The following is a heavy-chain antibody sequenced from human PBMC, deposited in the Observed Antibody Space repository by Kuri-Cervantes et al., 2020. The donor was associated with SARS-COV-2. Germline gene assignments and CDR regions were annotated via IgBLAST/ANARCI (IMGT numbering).Heavy chain of an antibody. Sequence: GGSLRLSCATSGFTFNNYAMHWVRQTPGEGLEWVAITSFDGSNKYYADSVKGRFTISRDNSKNTLYLQMNSLRAEDTAVYYCAKAHQGHYADAFDIWGQGTRVTVSS. J-gene: IGHJ3*02. CDR1: GFTFNNYA. V-gene: IGHV3-30-3*01. CDR3: AKAHQGHYADAFDI. CDR2: TSFDGSNK. D-gene: IGHD2-2*01.